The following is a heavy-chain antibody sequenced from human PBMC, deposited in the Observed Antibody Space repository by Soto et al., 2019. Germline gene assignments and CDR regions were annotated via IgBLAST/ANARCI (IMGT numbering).Heavy chain of an antibody. V-gene: IGHV4-30-4*02. Sequence: SETLCLTCTVSGGSISSGDYYWSWIRQPPGKGLEWIGYIYDSGRTKYNPSLKSRVTISVDTSKNQFSLRLYSVTASDTAVYYCARDGSHTDFDNWGQGTLVTVSS. CDR2: IYDSGRT. D-gene: IGHD1-26*01. CDR3: ARDGSHTDFDN. CDR1: GGSISSGDYY. J-gene: IGHJ4*02.